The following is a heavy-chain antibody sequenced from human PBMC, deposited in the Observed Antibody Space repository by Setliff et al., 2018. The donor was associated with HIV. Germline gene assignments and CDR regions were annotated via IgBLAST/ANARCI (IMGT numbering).Heavy chain of an antibody. V-gene: IGHV1-8*02. D-gene: IGHD3-22*01. CDR3: AKDMNRGGYSDSSPHDF. J-gene: IGHJ4*02. CDR2: MNPNSGNT. Sequence: ASVKVSCKASGDTFTTYDINWVRQATGQGPEWMGWMNPNSGNTGYAQKFQGRVTMTRNTSITTAYMELNSLRSEDTAVYYCAKDMNRGGYSDSSPHDFWGQGTLVTVSS. CDR1: GDTFTTYD.